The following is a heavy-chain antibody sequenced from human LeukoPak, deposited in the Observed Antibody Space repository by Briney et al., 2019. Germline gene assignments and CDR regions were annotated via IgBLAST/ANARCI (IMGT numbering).Heavy chain of an antibody. CDR3: ARGLRGSKADAFDI. CDR2: MSHSGYP. CDR1: GGSFSGYS. D-gene: IGHD3-16*01. J-gene: IGHJ3*02. Sequence: SETLSLTCAVYGGSFSGYSWTWIRQPPGKGLEWIGEMSHSGYPNYNPSLKSRVAISVDTSKDQFSLNLTSVTAADTAVYYCARGLRGSKADAFDIWGQGTMVTVSS. V-gene: IGHV4-34*01.